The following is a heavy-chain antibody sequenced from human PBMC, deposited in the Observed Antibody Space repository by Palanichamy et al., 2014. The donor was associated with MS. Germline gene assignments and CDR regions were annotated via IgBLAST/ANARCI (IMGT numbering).Heavy chain of an antibody. V-gene: IGHV1-3*01. D-gene: IGHD3-3*01. Sequence: QVQLMQSGAEVKKPGASVKVSCKASGYTFTDYAMNWVRQAPGQRLEWMGWINAGNGNTKYSQKFQGRVTLTRDTSASTAYMELSSLTSEDTAVYYCARGLWSSSRVGYYFDNWGQGTLVTVSS. CDR3: ARGLWSSSRVGYYFDN. CDR1: GYTFTDYA. J-gene: IGHJ4*02. CDR2: INAGNGNT.